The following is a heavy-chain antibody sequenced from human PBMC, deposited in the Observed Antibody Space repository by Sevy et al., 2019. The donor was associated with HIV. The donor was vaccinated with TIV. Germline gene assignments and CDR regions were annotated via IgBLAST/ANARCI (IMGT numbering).Heavy chain of an antibody. V-gene: IGHV3-7*01. Sequence: GGSLRLSCATSEFIFSNYWMTWVRQAPGKGLEWVANIAQDGNEQFYVDSVKGRFTISRDNAKNSLYLQMSSLRVEDTAVYYCARDKGRGLYYWGQGDLVTVSS. J-gene: IGHJ4*02. CDR3: ARDKGRGLYY. CDR2: IAQDGNEQ. CDR1: EFIFSNYW. D-gene: IGHD3-10*01.